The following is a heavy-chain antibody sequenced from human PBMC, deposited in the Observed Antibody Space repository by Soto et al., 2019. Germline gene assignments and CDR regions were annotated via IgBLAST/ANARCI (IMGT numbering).Heavy chain of an antibody. CDR1: GFNFGDYA. CDR2: IRSKAYGGTT. J-gene: IGHJ4*02. Sequence: GSLVLSWVASGFNFGDYAMSWVRQAPGKGLEWLGFIRSKAYGGTTEYAASVKGRFTISRDDSTSIAYLQINSLKIEDTAMYYCTRGSAEVGGQLPSQWGQGTLVTVYS. D-gene: IGHD1-26*01. V-gene: IGHV3-49*04. CDR3: TRGSAEVGGQLPSQ.